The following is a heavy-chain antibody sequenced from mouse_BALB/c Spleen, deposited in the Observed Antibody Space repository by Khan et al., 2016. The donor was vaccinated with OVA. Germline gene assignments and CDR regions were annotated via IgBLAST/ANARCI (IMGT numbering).Heavy chain of an antibody. CDR1: GDSITGGY. CDR2: INYSGST. V-gene: IGHV3-8*02. J-gene: IGHJ2*01. D-gene: IGHD1-2*01. CDR3: ARYNGFYYFDY. Sequence: EVQLQESGPSLVKISHTLSLTCSVTGDSITGGYWNWIRKFPGNKLAYMGHINYSGSTYYNPSLKSRISLTRAPSKNQYFLQLNSATTEDTATYYCARYNGFYYFDYWGQGTTLTVSS.